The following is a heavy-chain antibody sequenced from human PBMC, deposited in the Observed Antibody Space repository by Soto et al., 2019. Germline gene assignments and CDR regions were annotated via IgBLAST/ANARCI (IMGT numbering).Heavy chain of an antibody. CDR3: ARLRFGELTNDAFDI. V-gene: IGHV4-39*01. J-gene: IGHJ3*02. CDR2: IYYSGST. D-gene: IGHD3-10*01. Sequence: SETLSLTCTVSGGSISSSSYYWGWIRQPPGKGLEWIGSIYYSGSTYYNPSLKSRVTISVDTSKNQFSLKLSSVTAADTAVYYCARLRFGELTNDAFDIWGQGTMGTVS. CDR1: GGSISSSSYY.